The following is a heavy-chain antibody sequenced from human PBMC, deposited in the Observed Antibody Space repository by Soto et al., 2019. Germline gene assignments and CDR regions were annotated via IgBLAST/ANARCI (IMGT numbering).Heavy chain of an antibody. J-gene: IGHJ6*02. CDR1: GFTFSSYG. CDR2: ISYDGSNK. CDR3: AKDLVPAALGAYYYYYYGMDV. Sequence: GGSLRLSCAASGFTFSSYGMHWVRQAPGKGLEWVAVISYDGSNKYYADSVKGRFTISRDNSKNTLYLQMNSLRAEDTAVYYCAKDLVPAALGAYYYYYYGMDVWGQGTTVTVSS. D-gene: IGHD2-2*01. V-gene: IGHV3-30*18.